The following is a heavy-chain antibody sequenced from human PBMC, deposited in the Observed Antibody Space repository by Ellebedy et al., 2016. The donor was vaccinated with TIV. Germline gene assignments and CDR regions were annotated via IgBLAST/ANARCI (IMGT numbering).Heavy chain of an antibody. Sequence: PGGSLRLSCAASGFAFDSHGMHWVRQAPGKGLEWVAFIRFDGSYEYNAASVRGRFTISRDNSKNTMYLQMNSLRPEDTAVYYCVKGMRFVTEPWVAFWGQGTLVTVSS. D-gene: IGHD2-21*02. CDR2: IRFDGSYE. CDR1: GFAFDSHG. V-gene: IGHV3-30*02. CDR3: VKGMRFVTEPWVAF. J-gene: IGHJ4*02.